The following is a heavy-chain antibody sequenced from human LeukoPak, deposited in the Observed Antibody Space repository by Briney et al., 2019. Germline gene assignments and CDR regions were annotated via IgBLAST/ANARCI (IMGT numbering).Heavy chain of an antibody. D-gene: IGHD2-2*01. V-gene: IGHV1-46*01. CDR1: GYTFTSYY. J-gene: IGHJ5*02. Sequence: ASVTVSCKASGYTFTSYYMHWVRQAPGQGLEWMGITNPSGGSTSYAQKFQGRVTMTRDTSTSTVYMELSSLRSEDTAVYYCARGGHPSTYENWFDPWGQGTLVTVSS. CDR3: ARGGHPSTYENWFDP. CDR2: TNPSGGST.